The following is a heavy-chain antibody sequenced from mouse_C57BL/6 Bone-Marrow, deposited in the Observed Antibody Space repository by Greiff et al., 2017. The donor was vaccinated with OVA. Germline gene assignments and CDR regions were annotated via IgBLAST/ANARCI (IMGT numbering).Heavy chain of an antibody. J-gene: IGHJ4*01. D-gene: IGHD1-1*01. CDR1: GFTFSDYY. Sequence: EVKLVESGGGLVQPGGSLKLSCAASGFTFSDYYMYWVRQTPEKRLEWVAYISNGGGSTYYPDTVKGRFTISRDNAKNTLYLQMSRLKSEDTAMYYCARRGSSYDAMDYWGQGTSVTVSS. V-gene: IGHV5-12*01. CDR3: ARRGSSYDAMDY. CDR2: ISNGGGST.